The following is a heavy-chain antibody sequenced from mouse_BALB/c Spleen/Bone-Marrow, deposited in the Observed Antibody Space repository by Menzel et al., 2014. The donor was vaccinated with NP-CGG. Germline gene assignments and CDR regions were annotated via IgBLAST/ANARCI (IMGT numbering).Heavy chain of an antibody. J-gene: IGHJ2*01. Sequence: EVMLVESGGALVKPGGSLKLSCAASGFTFSDYAMSWVRQSPGKRLEWVAEIGNGGNYTYYPDTVTGRFTISRDNAKNTLYLEMSSLRSEDTAMYYCSRNSNYSFDFWGQGTTLTVSS. CDR2: IGNGGNYT. V-gene: IGHV5-9-4*01. CDR1: GFTFSDYA. D-gene: IGHD2-5*01. CDR3: SRNSNYSFDF.